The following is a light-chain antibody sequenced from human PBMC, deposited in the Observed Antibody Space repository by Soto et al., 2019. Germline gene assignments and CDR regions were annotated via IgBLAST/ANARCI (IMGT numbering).Light chain of an antibody. J-gene: IGKJ1*01. CDR2: GAS. V-gene: IGKV3-15*01. CDR3: QQYNNLPRT. Sequence: EIVMTQSPATLSVSPGERATLSCRASQSVSSNLAWYQQKPGQAPRLLIYGASTRATGNPARFSGSGSGTEFTLIISSLQSEDFAVYYCQQYNNLPRTFGQGTKVEIK. CDR1: QSVSSN.